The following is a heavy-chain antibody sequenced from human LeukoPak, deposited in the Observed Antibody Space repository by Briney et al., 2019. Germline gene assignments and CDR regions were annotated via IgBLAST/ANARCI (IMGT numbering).Heavy chain of an antibody. CDR2: VYSGGST. V-gene: IGHV3-66*01. CDR3: ARDPPAVLIDTYG. J-gene: IGHJ4*02. Sequence: GGSLGLSCTAYGFIDTNNYINWVRQAPGKGLEWVSLVYSGGSTYCADSVKGRFTISRDNSKNMVYLQMNSLRAEDTAMYYCARDPPAVLIDTYGWGQRTLVTVSS. CDR1: GFIDTNNY. D-gene: IGHD2-8*01.